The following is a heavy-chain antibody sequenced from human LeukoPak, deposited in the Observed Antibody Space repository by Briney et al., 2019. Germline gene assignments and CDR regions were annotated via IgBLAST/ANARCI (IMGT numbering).Heavy chain of an antibody. CDR3: ARRPGPTTTGPLDY. CDR2: IYYSGST. V-gene: IGHV4-39*01. D-gene: IGHD1-26*01. Sequence: SETLSLTCTVSGGSISSSSYYWGWIRQPPGKGLEWIGSIYYSGSTYYNPSLKSRVTISVDTSKNQFSLKLSSVTAADTAVYYCARRPGPTTTGPLDYWGQGTLVTVSS. CDR1: GGSISSSSYY. J-gene: IGHJ4*02.